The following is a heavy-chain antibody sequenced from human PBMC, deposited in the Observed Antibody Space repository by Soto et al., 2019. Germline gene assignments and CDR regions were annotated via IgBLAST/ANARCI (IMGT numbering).Heavy chain of an antibody. CDR3: ARGFWYTLVHLPLGY. Sequence: PSETLSLTCAVYGASFSGYYWGWIRQPPGKGLEWIGEITRSGSANYNPSLKSRVTISVDTSKNQFSLKLNSVTAADTAMYYCARGFWYTLVHLPLGYWGQGTLGTGSS. J-gene: IGHJ4*02. D-gene: IGHD1-1*01. V-gene: IGHV4-34*01. CDR1: GASFSGYY. CDR2: ITRSGSA.